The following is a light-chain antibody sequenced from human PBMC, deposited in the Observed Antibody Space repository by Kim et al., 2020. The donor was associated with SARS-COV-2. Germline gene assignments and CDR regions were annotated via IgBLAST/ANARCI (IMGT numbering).Light chain of an antibody. J-gene: IGKJ4*01. CDR1: QDISNY. Sequence: DIQMTQSPSSLSASVGDRVTITCQASQDISNYLNWYQQKPGKAPKVLISAASNLRSGVPSRFSGSGSGTDFTLTITSLQPEDFATYYCQQSYTTPRTFGGGTKLEI. CDR2: AAS. CDR3: QQSYTTPRT. V-gene: IGKV1-39*01.